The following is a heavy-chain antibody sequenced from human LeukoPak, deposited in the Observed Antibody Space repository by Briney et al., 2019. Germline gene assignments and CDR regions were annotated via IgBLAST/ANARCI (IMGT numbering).Heavy chain of an antibody. CDR2: ISGSGGST. CDR1: GFTFSSYA. Sequence: GGSLRLSCAASGFTFSSYAMTWVRQAPGKGLEWVSAISGSGGSTYYADSVKGRFTIFRDNSKNTLCLQMNSLRAEDTAVYYCAKDRITMVRGEFDYWGQGTLVTVSS. J-gene: IGHJ4*02. V-gene: IGHV3-23*01. CDR3: AKDRITMVRGEFDY. D-gene: IGHD3-10*01.